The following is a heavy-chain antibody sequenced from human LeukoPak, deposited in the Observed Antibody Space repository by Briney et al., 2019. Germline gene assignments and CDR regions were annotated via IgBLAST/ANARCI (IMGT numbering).Heavy chain of an antibody. V-gene: IGHV3-23*01. Sequence: GGSLRLSCAASGFTFSSYAMSWVRQAPGKGLEWVSAISGSGGSTYYADSVKGRFTISRDNSKNTLYLQMNSLRAEDTAVYYCARTYYYDSSGYYYFWGQGTLVTVSS. D-gene: IGHD3-22*01. J-gene: IGHJ4*02. CDR2: ISGSGGST. CDR1: GFTFSSYA. CDR3: ARTYYYDSSGYYYF.